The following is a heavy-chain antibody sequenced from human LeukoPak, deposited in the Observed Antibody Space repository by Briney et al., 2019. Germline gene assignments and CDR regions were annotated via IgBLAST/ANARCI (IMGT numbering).Heavy chain of an antibody. CDR1: GFTVSSNY. J-gene: IGHJ4*02. D-gene: IGHD3-22*01. CDR2: TSGDGGAT. Sequence: QAGGSLRLSCAASGFTVSSNYMSWVRQATGKGLEWVSSTSGDGGATYYSNSVKGRFTISRDNSRNTLYLQMNSLRAEDTAVYYCAKDRPNYYGSNGHYYRRDGDYWGQGTLVTVSS. V-gene: IGHV3-23*01. CDR3: AKDRPNYYGSNGHYYRRDGDY.